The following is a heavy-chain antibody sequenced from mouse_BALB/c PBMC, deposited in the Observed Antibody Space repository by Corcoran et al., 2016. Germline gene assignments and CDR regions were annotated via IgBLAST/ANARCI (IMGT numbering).Heavy chain of an antibody. CDR1: GYSFTSYY. V-gene: IGHV1-66*01. Sequence: QVQLQQSGPELMKPGASVKLSCKASGYSFTSYYIHWVKQRPGQGLEWIGWIFPGSGNTKYNEKFKGKATLTADTSSSTAYMQLSSLTSEDSAVYFGAKTARATYYFDYWGQGTTLTVSA. D-gene: IGHD3-2*01. J-gene: IGHJ2*01. CDR3: AKTARATYYFDY. CDR2: IFPGSGNT.